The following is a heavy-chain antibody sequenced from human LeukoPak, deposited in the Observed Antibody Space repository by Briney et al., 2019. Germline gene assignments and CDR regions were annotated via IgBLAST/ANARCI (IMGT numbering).Heavy chain of an antibody. CDR2: VLGSGVPI. CDR3: AREVSTVTTVL. CDR1: GLTFSKYG. V-gene: IGHV3-21*01. D-gene: IGHD4-17*01. Sequence: GGSLRLSCAASGLTFSKYGMSWVRQAPGKGLEWVATVLGSGVPIYYADSVKGRFTISRDNAKNSLYLQMNSLRAEDTAVYYCAREVSTVTTVLWGQGTLVTVSS. J-gene: IGHJ4*02.